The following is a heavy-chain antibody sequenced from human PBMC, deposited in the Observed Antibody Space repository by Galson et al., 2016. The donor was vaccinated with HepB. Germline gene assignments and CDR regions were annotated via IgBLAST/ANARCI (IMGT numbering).Heavy chain of an antibody. Sequence: SETLSLTCAVSGGSMSGNSWWAWVRQSPRKDLEWIGEIYQTGTAHYNPSFTSRATISIDKSNNQISLRLESVTAADTAVYYCTRGTLGTTASVAFDFWGQGTLVSVSS. V-gene: IGHV4-4*02. CDR2: IYQTGTA. CDR1: GGSMSGNSW. J-gene: IGHJ4*02. D-gene: IGHD1-26*01. CDR3: TRGTLGTTASVAFDF.